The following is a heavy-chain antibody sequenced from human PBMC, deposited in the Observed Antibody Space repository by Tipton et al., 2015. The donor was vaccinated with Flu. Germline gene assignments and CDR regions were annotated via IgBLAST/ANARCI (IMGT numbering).Heavy chain of an antibody. D-gene: IGHD4-11*01. CDR2: IHRRGST. CDR1: GGSISTDY. V-gene: IGHV4-59*08. J-gene: IGHJ5*02. Sequence: TLSLTCIVSGGSISTDYWSWIRQPPGKGLEWIATIHRRGSTKYNPSLKSRVTISVDTSKNQFSLEMRSVTAADTAVYYCARRDFSNYMSDPKNWFNRWGQGILVTVSS. CDR3: ARRDFSNYMSDPKNWFNR.